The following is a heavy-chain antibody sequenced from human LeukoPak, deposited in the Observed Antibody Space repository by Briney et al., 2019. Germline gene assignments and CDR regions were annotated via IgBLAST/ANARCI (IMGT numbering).Heavy chain of an antibody. CDR3: ARDSDFYDSLTFYGMDV. CDR2: IRATSGIT. Sequence: GGSLRLSCAASGFSFTDYDMSWVRQAPGKGLEWVSDIRATSGITYYADSVKGRFTISRDNSKKMLYLQMNSLRADDTALYYCARDSDFYDSLTFYGMDVWGQGTTVIVSS. D-gene: IGHD3-3*01. V-gene: IGHV3-23*01. CDR1: GFSFTDYD. J-gene: IGHJ6*02.